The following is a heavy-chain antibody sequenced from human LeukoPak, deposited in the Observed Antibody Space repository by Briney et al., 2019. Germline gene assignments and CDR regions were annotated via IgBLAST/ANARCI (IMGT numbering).Heavy chain of an antibody. CDR3: ARHPRGSYYFDY. CDR1: GGPISSSSYY. V-gene: IGHV4-39*01. Sequence: SETLSLTCTGSGGPISSSSYYWGWIRQPPGKGLEWIGSIYYSGSTYYNPSLKSRVTISVDTSKNQFSLKLSSVTAADTAVYYCARHPRGSYYFDYWGQGTLVTVSS. D-gene: IGHD1-26*01. J-gene: IGHJ4*02. CDR2: IYYSGST.